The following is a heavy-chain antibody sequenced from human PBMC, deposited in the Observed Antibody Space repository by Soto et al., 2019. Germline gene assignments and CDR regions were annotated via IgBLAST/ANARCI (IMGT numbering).Heavy chain of an antibody. V-gene: IGHV3-23*01. J-gene: IGHJ4*02. CDR2: ISGSGGST. D-gene: IGHD5-18*01. Sequence: EVQLLESGGGLVQPGGSLRLSCAASGFTFSSYAMGWVRQAPGKGLEWVSAISGSGGSTYYAAFVKRRFTISRDTFKNTLYLQLDSLSSEDTAVYYCAPLQLWRGKDFDYWGQVSLV. CDR1: GFTFSSYA. CDR3: APLQLWRGKDFDY.